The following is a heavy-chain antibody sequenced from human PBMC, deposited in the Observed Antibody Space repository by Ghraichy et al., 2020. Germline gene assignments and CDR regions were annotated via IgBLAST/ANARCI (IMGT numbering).Heavy chain of an antibody. CDR1: GFTFSYYS. CDR3: ARGARLMAAPGTDSYYFDF. CDR2: IRTSSTTI. D-gene: IGHD6-13*01. Sequence: GGSLRLSCAASGFTFSYYSMNWVRQAPGKGLEWVSFIRTSSTTIYYADSVKGRFTISRDDAKNSLYLQMNSLRDEDTAVYYCARGARLMAAPGTDSYYFDFWGQGTLVTVSS. J-gene: IGHJ4*02. V-gene: IGHV3-48*02.